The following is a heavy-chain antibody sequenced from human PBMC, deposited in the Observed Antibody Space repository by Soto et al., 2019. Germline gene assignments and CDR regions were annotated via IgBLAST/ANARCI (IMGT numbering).Heavy chain of an antibody. Sequence: PSETLSLTCSVCGGSVRSNSWTWIQQPPGKGLEWVGFLYSSGSTIYNPSLKSRVTLSLDTSKNQFSLKLSSVTAADTAMYFCARLYCSNTSCTGFDPWGQGTLVTVSS. CDR2: LYSSGST. CDR1: GGSVRSNS. D-gene: IGHD2-2*01. CDR3: ARLYCSNTSCTGFDP. J-gene: IGHJ5*02. V-gene: IGHV4-59*02.